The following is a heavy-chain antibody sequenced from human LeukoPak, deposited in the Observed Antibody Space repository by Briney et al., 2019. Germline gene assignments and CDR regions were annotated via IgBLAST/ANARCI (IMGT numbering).Heavy chain of an antibody. CDR2: ISAYNGNT. CDR3: ARAKRINGVYGDYVYYGMDV. CDR1: GYTFTSYG. Sequence: ASVKVSCKASGYTFTSYGIIWVRQAPGQGLEWMGWISAYNGNTNYAQKLQGRVTMTTDTSTSTAYMELGSLRSDDTAVYYCARAKRINGVYGDYVYYGMDVWGQGTTVTVSS. D-gene: IGHD5-12*01. J-gene: IGHJ6*02. V-gene: IGHV1-18*01.